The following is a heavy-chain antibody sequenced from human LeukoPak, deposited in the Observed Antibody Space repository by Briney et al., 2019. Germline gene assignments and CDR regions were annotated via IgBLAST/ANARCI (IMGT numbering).Heavy chain of an antibody. CDR1: GFTFSSYE. CDR2: IIGGAGST. Sequence: GGSLRLSCAAPGFTFSSYEMNWVRQAPGKGLEWVSGIIGGAGSTYYADSVKGRFTIYRDNSKNTLYLQMNSLRAEDTAVYYCAHGSMYQLDYWGQGTLVTVSS. J-gene: IGHJ4*02. V-gene: IGHV3-23*01. D-gene: IGHD2-2*01. CDR3: AHGSMYQLDY.